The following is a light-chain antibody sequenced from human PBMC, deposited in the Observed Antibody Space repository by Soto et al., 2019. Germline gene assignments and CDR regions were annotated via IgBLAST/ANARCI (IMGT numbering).Light chain of an antibody. Sequence: QAVVTQSSSASASLGSSVKLTCTLSSGHSSYIIAWHQQQPGKAPRYLMKLEGSGSYNKGSGVPDRFSGSSSGADRYLTISNLQSEDEADYYCETWASNAVVFGGGTKLTVL. V-gene: IGLV4-60*03. CDR3: ETWASNAVV. J-gene: IGLJ2*01. CDR1: SGHSSYI. CDR2: LEGSGSY.